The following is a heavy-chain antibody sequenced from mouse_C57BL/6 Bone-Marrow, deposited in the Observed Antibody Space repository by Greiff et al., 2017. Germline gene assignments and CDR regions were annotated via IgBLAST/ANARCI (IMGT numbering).Heavy chain of an antibody. Sequence: EVQLVESGGGLVQPGGSLKLSCAASGFTFSDYYMYWVRQTPEKRLEWVAYISNGGGSTYYPDTVKGRFTISRDNAKNTLYLQMSRLKSEDTAMYYCARNYDYVRAMDYWGQGTSVTVSS. V-gene: IGHV5-12*01. CDR2: ISNGGGST. J-gene: IGHJ4*01. CDR3: ARNYDYVRAMDY. D-gene: IGHD2-4*01. CDR1: GFTFSDYY.